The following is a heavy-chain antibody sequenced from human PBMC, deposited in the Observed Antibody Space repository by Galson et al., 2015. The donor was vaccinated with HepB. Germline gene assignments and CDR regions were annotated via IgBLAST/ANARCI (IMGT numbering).Heavy chain of an antibody. Sequence: SLRLSCAASGFTLSIYAMNWVRQAPGKGLEWVSGISGSSGSTYYADSVKGRFTISRDNSKNTLYLQMNSLRAEDTAVYYCAKVRSSWTGAFDIWGQGTMVTVSS. V-gene: IGHV3-23*01. CDR1: GFTLSIYA. CDR3: AKVRSSWTGAFDI. CDR2: ISGSSGST. J-gene: IGHJ3*02. D-gene: IGHD6-13*01.